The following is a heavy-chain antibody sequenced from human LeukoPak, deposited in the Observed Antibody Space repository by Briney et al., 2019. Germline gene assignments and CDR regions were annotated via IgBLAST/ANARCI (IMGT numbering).Heavy chain of an antibody. D-gene: IGHD3-3*01. J-gene: IGHJ4*02. CDR2: IKEDGTDK. CDR3: ARPRSDY. Sequence: PGGSLRLSCAASGFSFSSLWMTWVRQAPGKGPEWVANIKEDGTDKHYADSVKGRFTISRDNAKNSLYLQLNGLRVEDTAVYYCARPRSDYWGQGTLVTVSS. CDR1: GFSFSSLW. V-gene: IGHV3-7*01.